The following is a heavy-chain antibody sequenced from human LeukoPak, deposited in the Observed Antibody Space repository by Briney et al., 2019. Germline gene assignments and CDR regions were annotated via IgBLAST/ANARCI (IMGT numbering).Heavy chain of an antibody. CDR1: GYTFTGYY. J-gene: IGHJ4*02. Sequence: ASVKVSCKASGYTFTGYYMHWVRQAPGQGLEWMGWINPNSGGTNYAQKFQGRVTMTRDTSISTACMELSRLRSDDTAVYYCARQYCSGGSCYLEGLGYWGQGTLVTVSS. D-gene: IGHD2-15*01. V-gene: IGHV1-2*02. CDR3: ARQYCSGGSCYLEGLGY. CDR2: INPNSGGT.